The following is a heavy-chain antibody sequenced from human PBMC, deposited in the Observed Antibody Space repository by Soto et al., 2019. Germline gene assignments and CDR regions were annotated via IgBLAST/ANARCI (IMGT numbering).Heavy chain of an antibody. D-gene: IGHD2-2*01. Sequence: GESLKISCQASGYSFTAYCITWVRQMPWKGLEWMATIDPSDSYVDYSPSFRGHVTFSVDRSITTVYLQWNSLKASDSAMYFCTRRASSSFYHFDFWGQGSLVTV. CDR3: TRRASSSFYHFDF. CDR1: GYSFTAYC. V-gene: IGHV5-10-1*01. J-gene: IGHJ4*02. CDR2: IDPSDSYV.